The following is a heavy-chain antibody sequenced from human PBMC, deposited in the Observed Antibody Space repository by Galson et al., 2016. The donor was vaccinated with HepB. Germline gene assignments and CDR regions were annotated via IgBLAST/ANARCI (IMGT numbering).Heavy chain of an antibody. D-gene: IGHD3-10*02. CDR3: ARDISNVRGSSWYFDF. J-gene: IGHJ2*01. CDR2: ISSGSATT. Sequence: SLRLSCAASGFTFSPYSMNWVRQAPGKGLEWVSYISSGSATTYYADSVKGRFTISRDNAKNSLYLQMNSLRDEDTAVYYCARDISNVRGSSWYFDFWGRGTLVTVSS. V-gene: IGHV3-48*02. CDR1: GFTFSPYS.